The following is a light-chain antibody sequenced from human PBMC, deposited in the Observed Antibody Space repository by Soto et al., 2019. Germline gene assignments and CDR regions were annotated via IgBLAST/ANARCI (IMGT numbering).Light chain of an antibody. V-gene: IGKV1-39*01. CDR2: GAS. CDR3: QHTYRTPYT. J-gene: IGKJ2*01. Sequence: IQLTQSPSSLSASVGDRVTITCRASQGISSYLAWYQQKPGKAPKLLISGASSLQSGVPSRFSGSGYGTDFSLTIRSLQPEDFATYYCQHTYRTPYTFGQGTKVDIK. CDR1: QGISSY.